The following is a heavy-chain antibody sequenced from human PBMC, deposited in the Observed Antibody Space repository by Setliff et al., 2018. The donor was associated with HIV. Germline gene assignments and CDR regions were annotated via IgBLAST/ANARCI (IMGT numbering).Heavy chain of an antibody. V-gene: IGHV3-49*04. D-gene: IGHD4-17*01. J-gene: IGHJ4*02. CDR2: IRSKTYGGTT. CDR1: GFTFGDYT. Sequence: PGGSLRLSCTVSGFTFGDYTMSWARQAPGKGLEWVGFIRSKTYGGTTEYAASVKGRFTISRDDSKSIAYLQMNSLKTEDTAVYYCTSAFADYAFWYFDYWGQGTLVTVSS. CDR3: TSAFADYAFWYFDY.